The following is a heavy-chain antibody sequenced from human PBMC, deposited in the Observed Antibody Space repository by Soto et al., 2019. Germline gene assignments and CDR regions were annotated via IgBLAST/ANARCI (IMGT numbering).Heavy chain of an antibody. Sequence: QVQLQESGPGLVKPSGTLSLTCAVSGGSISSSNWWNWVRQPPGKGLEWIGEIYHSGSTNYNPSLKSRVTISLDKSKNQFSLKLNSVTAADTAVYYCARDPKGYSSGWYEYWGQGTLVTVSS. J-gene: IGHJ4*02. V-gene: IGHV4-4*02. CDR1: GGSISSSNW. CDR3: ARDPKGYSSGWYEY. D-gene: IGHD6-19*01. CDR2: IYHSGST.